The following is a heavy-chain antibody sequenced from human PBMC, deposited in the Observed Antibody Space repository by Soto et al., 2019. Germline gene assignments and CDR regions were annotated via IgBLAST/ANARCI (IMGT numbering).Heavy chain of an antibody. Sequence: SVKVSCKASGFTFTSSAMQWVRQARGQRLEWIGWIVVGSGNTNYAQKFQERVTITRDMSTSTAYMELSSLRSEDTAVYYCAADPRPYYYDSSGLQFDYWGQGTLVTVSS. J-gene: IGHJ4*02. V-gene: IGHV1-58*02. CDR2: IVVGSGNT. CDR1: GFTFTSSA. CDR3: AADPRPYYYDSSGLQFDY. D-gene: IGHD3-22*01.